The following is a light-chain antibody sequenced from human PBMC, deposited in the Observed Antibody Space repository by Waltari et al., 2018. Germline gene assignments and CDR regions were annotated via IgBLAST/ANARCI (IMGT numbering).Light chain of an antibody. CDR2: AAS. J-gene: IGKJ2*01. CDR1: QTINNF. Sequence: DIQMTQAPSSLSASVGGRVTITCRTSQTINNFLNWYQHKPGKAPELLIYAASTLQSGVPSRFSGGGSGADFTLTISRLQPEDSATYYCQQGDSAPFTFGQGTKLEIK. CDR3: QQGDSAPFT. V-gene: IGKV1-39*01.